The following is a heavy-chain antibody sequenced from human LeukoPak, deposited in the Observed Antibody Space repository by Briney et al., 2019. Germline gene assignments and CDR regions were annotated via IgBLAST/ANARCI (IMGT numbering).Heavy chain of an antibody. D-gene: IGHD3-22*01. Sequence: PGGSLSFSCAASAFTFSSYSMNWVRQAPGKGLEWVSTISSGSSYIYYADSVKGRFTISRDNAKNSLYLQLKSMRGEDTAVYYCARDRYYISAGSFDYWGQGTLVSVSS. CDR1: AFTFSSYS. CDR3: ARDRYYISAGSFDY. V-gene: IGHV3-21*01. J-gene: IGHJ4*02. CDR2: ISSGSSYI.